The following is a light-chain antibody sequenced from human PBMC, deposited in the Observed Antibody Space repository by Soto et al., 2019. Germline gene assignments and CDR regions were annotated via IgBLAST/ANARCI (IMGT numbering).Light chain of an antibody. CDR3: QQNYIPPYT. V-gene: IGKV1-39*01. J-gene: IGKJ2*01. Sequence: DIQMTQSPSSLSASVGDRVTITCRASQSIGNFLNWYQQKPGKAPNLLMYAASVLQSGVPSRFSVSGSGTAFTLTISSLQPEDFATYYEQQNYIPPYTFGQGTKLEIK. CDR1: QSIGNF. CDR2: AAS.